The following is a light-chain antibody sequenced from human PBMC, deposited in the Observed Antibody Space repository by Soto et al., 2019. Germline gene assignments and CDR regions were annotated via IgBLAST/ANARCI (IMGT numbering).Light chain of an antibody. CDR2: RNN. Sequence: QSLLSQPPSASGTPRQRVTISCSGSSSNIGSNYVYWYQQLPGTAPKVLIYRNNQRPSGVPDRFSGSKSGTSASLAISGLRSEDEADYYCAAWDDSLSGSYVFGKGTKLAVL. CDR3: AAWDDSLSGSYV. CDR1: SSNIGSNY. J-gene: IGLJ1*01. V-gene: IGLV1-47*01.